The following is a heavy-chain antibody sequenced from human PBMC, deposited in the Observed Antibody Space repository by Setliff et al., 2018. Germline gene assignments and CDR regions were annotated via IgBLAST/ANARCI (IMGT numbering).Heavy chain of an antibody. CDR1: GYTFISYG. Sequence: GASVKVSCKASGYTFISYGISWVRQAPGQGLEWMGWISAYNGNTNYAQKLQGRVTMTTDTSTSTAYMELGSLRSDDTAVYYCARVLFHCSSTSCYLDAFDIWGQGTMVTVS. D-gene: IGHD2-2*01. V-gene: IGHV1-18*01. CDR2: ISAYNGNT. J-gene: IGHJ3*02. CDR3: ARVLFHCSSTSCYLDAFDI.